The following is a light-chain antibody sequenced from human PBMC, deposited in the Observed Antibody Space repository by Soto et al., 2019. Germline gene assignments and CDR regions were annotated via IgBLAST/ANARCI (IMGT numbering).Light chain of an antibody. V-gene: IGLV1-40*01. J-gene: IGLJ2*01. CDR2: GNT. CDR1: SSNIGAGYD. Sequence: QSVLTQPPSVSGAPGQRVTISCTGSSSNIGAGYDVHWYQQLPGTDPKLLIYGNTNRPSGVPDRFSGSKSGTSASLAISGLQAEDEADYYCQSYDSSLSVVFGGGTQLTVL. CDR3: QSYDSSLSVV.